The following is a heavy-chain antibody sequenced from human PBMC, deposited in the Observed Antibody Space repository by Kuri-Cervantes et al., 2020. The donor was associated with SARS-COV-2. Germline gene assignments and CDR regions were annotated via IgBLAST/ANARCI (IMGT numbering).Heavy chain of an antibody. CDR1: RFGFSTWT. CDR2: VTPYETTI. V-gene: IGHV3-48*04. J-gene: IGHJ5*02. D-gene: IGHD3-22*01. CDR3: ARVLRYYDSSGYLGSFDP. Sequence: GGSLRLSCEGSRFGFSTWTLNWVRQAPGRGLEWLSYVTPYETTIRYADSVKGRFTISRDNAKNSLYLQMNSLRAEDTAVYYCARVLRYYDSSGYLGSFDPWGQGTLATVSS.